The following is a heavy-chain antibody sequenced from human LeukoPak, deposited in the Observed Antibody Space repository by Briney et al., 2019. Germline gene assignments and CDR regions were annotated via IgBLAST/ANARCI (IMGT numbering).Heavy chain of an antibody. CDR2: INSDGSIT. V-gene: IGHV3-74*01. J-gene: IGHJ6*02. CDR3: ARDAVDTANAV. CDR1: GFTFATYW. D-gene: IGHD5-18*01. Sequence: GGSLRLSCAASGFTFATYWMHWVRQAPGKGLVWVSHINSDGSITSYADSVKGRFTISRDNAKNTLYLQMNSLRAEDTAVYYCARDAVDTANAVWSQGTTVTVSS.